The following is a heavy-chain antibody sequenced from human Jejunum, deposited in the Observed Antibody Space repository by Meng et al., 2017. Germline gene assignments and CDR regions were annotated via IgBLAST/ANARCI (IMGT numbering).Heavy chain of an antibody. CDR2: IYWNDSK. CDR3: THMAYTTTWTNAFDV. Sequence: SGPTLVKPTQTLTLTCTFSGFSLSTPGVTVGWIRQPPGKALEWLSIIYWNDSKRYSPSLKNRLTITQDTSKNQVVLTMTDVDPVDTATYYCTHMAYTTTWTNAFDVWGHGALVTVSS. V-gene: IGHV2-5*01. D-gene: IGHD2-2*02. J-gene: IGHJ3*01. CDR1: GFSLSTPGVT.